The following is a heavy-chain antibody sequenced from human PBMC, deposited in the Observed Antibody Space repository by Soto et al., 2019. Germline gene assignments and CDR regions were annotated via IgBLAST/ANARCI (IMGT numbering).Heavy chain of an antibody. V-gene: IGHV3-66*01. D-gene: IGHD3-22*01. CDR3: ARNGDSSDYRGWFDP. CDR2: IYSGGTT. J-gene: IGHJ5*02. CDR1: GFTVSSNY. Sequence: EVQLVESGGGLVQPGGSLRLSCAASGFTVSSNYLSWVRQAPGKGLEWVSVIYSGGTTYYADSVKGRFAIPRDNSKNTLYLQMNSLRAEDTAVYYCARNGDSSDYRGWFDPWGQGNLVTVSS.